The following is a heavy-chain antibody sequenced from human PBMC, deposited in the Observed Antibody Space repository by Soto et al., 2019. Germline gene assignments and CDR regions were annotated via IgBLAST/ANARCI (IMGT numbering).Heavy chain of an antibody. CDR1: GFTFDDYA. D-gene: IGHD6-13*01. J-gene: IGHJ3*02. CDR3: AKDYSSLYAFDI. Sequence: GGSLRLSCAASGFTFDDYAMHWVRQAPGKGLEWVSGISWNSGSIGYADSVKGRFTISRDNAKNSLYLQMNSLRAEDTALYYCAKDYSSLYAFDIWGQGTMVTVSS. V-gene: IGHV3-9*01. CDR2: ISWNSGSI.